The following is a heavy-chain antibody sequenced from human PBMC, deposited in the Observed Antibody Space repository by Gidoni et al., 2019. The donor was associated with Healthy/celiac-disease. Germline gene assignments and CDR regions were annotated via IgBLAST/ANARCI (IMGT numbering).Heavy chain of an antibody. CDR3: ARHWGATTWYDY. V-gene: IGHV4-59*08. CDR1: AGSISSYY. CDR2: IYYSGST. J-gene: IGHJ4*02. Sequence: QVQLQESGPGLVKPSETLSLPCTASAGSISSYYWSWIRQPPGKGLEWIGYIYYSGSTNYNPSLKSRVTISVDTSKNQFSLKLSSVTAADTAVYYCARHWGATTWYDYWGQGTLVTVSS. D-gene: IGHD1-26*01.